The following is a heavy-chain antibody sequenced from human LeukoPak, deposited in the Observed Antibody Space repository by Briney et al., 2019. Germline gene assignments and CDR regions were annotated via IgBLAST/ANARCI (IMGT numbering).Heavy chain of an antibody. J-gene: IGHJ3*02. Sequence: GGSLRLSCAASGFTFSSYAMSWVRQAPGKGLEWVSAISGSGVSTYYVDSVKGRFTISRDNSKNTLYLQMNSLRAEDTAVYYCAKNYDILTGYYPDDAFDIWGQGTMVTVSS. CDR3: AKNYDILTGYYPDDAFDI. CDR1: GFTFSSYA. CDR2: ISGSGVST. V-gene: IGHV3-23*01. D-gene: IGHD3-9*01.